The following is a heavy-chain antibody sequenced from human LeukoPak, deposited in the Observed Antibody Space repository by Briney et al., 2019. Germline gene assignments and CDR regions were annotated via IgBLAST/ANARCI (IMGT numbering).Heavy chain of an antibody. CDR2: INPNSGGT. D-gene: IGHD2-2*01. V-gene: IGHV1-2*06. CDR3: ARGDIVVVLAAIDYYYYGMDV. CDR1: GYTFTAYY. J-gene: IGHJ6*02. Sequence: ASVKVSCKASGYTFTAYYIHWVRQAPGQGLEWMGRINPNSGGTNYAQKFQDRVTMTRDTSISTAYVELSRLRSDDTAVYYCARGDIVVVLAAIDYYYYGMDVWGQGTTVTVSS.